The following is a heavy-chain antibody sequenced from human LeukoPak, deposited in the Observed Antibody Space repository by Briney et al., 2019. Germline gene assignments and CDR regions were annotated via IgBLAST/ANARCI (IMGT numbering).Heavy chain of an antibody. Sequence: GESLKISCKGSGYSFTNYWIGWVRQMPGKGLEWMAIVYPGDSITRYSPSFQGQVTVSADKSVSTAYLQWSSLKASDAAMYCCARRTATDFDYWGQGTLVTVSS. CDR1: GYSFTNYW. V-gene: IGHV5-51*01. CDR3: ARRTATDFDY. J-gene: IGHJ4*02. CDR2: VYPGDSIT. D-gene: IGHD5-18*01.